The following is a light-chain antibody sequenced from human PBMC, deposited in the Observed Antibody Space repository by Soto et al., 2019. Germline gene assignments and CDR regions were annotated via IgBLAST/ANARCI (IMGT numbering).Light chain of an antibody. J-gene: IGKJ4*01. Sequence: DIQLTQSPSFLSASVGDRVTITCRASQGISSFLAWYQQKPGKAPNLLIYTASTLQSGVPSRFSGSGSGTEFTLTISSLQPEDFATYYCQQLYTYPLTFGGGTKVDIK. CDR1: QGISSF. V-gene: IGKV1-9*01. CDR2: TAS. CDR3: QQLYTYPLT.